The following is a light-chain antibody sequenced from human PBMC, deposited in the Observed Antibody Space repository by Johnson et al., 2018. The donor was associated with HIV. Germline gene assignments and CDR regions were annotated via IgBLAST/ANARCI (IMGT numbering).Light chain of an antibody. CDR3: GAWDSSLSVSYV. CDR1: SSNIGNNY. CDR2: ENN. V-gene: IGLV1-51*02. Sequence: QSVLTQPPSVSAAPGQKVTISCSGSSSNIGNNYVSWYQQLPGTAPKLLIYENNKRPSGIPDRFSGSKSGTSASLGITGLQPADEADYYCGAWDSSLSVSYVFGTGTKVTVL. J-gene: IGLJ1*01.